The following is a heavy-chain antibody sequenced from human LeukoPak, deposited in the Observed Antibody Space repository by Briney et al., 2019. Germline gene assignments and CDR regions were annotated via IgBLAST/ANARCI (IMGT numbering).Heavy chain of an antibody. CDR3: ARPGITLGGVIIDHPFDY. D-gene: IGHD3-16*02. J-gene: IGHJ4*02. CDR2: IYPGDSDT. V-gene: IGHV5-51*01. CDR1: GYRFTNYW. Sequence: GESLKISCKGSGYRFTNYWIGWVRQMPGKGLEWMGSIYPGDSDTRYSPSFQGQVTFSADKSINTAYLQWSSLKASDSAVYYCARPGITLGGVIIDHPFDYWGQGTLVTVSS.